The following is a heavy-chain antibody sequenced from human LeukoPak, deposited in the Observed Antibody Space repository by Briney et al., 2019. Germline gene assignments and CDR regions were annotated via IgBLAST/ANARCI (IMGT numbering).Heavy chain of an antibody. D-gene: IGHD3-10*01. CDR2: ISYDGSNK. CDR1: GFTFSSYA. J-gene: IGHJ4*02. Sequence: GGSLRLSCAASGFTFSSYAMHWVRQAPGKGLEWVAVISYDGSNKYYADSVKGRFTISRDNSKNKLYLQMNSLKTEDTAVYYCTTDIRYYGSGSYYPYWGQGTLVTVSS. CDR3: TTDIRYYGSGSYYPY. V-gene: IGHV3-30-3*01.